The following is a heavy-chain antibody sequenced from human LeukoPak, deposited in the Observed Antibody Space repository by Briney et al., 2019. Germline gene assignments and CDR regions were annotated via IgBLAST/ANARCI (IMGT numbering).Heavy chain of an antibody. V-gene: IGHV3-53*01. CDR1: GFTFDDYG. CDR3: ATESGSYRFDY. J-gene: IGHJ4*02. Sequence: PGGSLRLSCAASGFTFDDYGMSWVRHAPGKRLEWVSVIYSGGSTYYADSVKGRFTISRDNSKNTLYLQMNSLRAEDTAVYYCATESGSYRFDYWGQGTLVTVSS. CDR2: IYSGGST. D-gene: IGHD1-26*01.